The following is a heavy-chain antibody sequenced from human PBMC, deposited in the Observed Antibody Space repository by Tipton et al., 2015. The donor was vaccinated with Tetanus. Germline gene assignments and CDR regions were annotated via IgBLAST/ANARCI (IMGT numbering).Heavy chain of an antibody. Sequence: TLSLTCTVSGASVRSGWHYWSWIRQPPGKGLEWIGYISDGGRTNYNPPLKSRLTISVDTSKNHISLTLNSVTAADTAFDYCAIGNNDFPKKGPFDYWGQGTLVTVSA. V-gene: IGHV4-61*01. CDR3: AIGNNDFPKKGPFDY. CDR1: GASVRSGWHY. CDR2: ISDGGRT. J-gene: IGHJ4*02. D-gene: IGHD3-3*01.